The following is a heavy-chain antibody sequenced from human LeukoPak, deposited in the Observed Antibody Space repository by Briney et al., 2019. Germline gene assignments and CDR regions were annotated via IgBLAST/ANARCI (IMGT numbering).Heavy chain of an antibody. J-gene: IGHJ4*02. V-gene: IGHV3-74*03. CDR2: IDNAGSIT. Sequence: GGSLRLSCAASGFTFSNYWIHWVRQAPGKGLVWVSRIDNAGSITTYADSVKGRFTTSRDNAENTLYLQMDSLRVEDTAVYYCVRSAFHAGSGNYYDYWGQGTLVTVSS. CDR3: VRSAFHAGSGNYYDY. CDR1: GFTFSNYW. D-gene: IGHD3-22*01.